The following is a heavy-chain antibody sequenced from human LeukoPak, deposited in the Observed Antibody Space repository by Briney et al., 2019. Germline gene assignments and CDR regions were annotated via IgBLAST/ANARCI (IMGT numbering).Heavy chain of an antibody. V-gene: IGHV1-69*13. CDR2: IIPIFGTA. D-gene: IGHD6-13*01. J-gene: IGHJ3*02. Sequence: ASLKVSCKASGYTFTSYGISWVRQAPGQGLEWRVGIIPIFGTANHAQTFQGRVTITADESTSTAYMELSSLRSEDRAVYYCARSQLAPYSSRWYAFYIWGQGTMGTVSS. CDR1: GYTFTSYG. CDR3: ARSQLAPYSSRWYAFYI.